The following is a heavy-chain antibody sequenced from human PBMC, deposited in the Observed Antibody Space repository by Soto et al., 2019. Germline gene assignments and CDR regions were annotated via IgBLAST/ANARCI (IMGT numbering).Heavy chain of an antibody. Sequence: SETLSLTCIVSGDSVTSGSYYWTWLRQPPGKGLEWIGYISYTGRTKHNPSLQSRVTISVDTSKNDFSLNLSSVTAADTAVYFCAREWGLLPYYVMNVWGHGTAVTVSS. J-gene: IGHJ6*02. CDR3: AREWGLLPYYVMNV. D-gene: IGHD7-27*01. V-gene: IGHV4-61*03. CDR1: GDSVTSGSYY. CDR2: ISYTGRT.